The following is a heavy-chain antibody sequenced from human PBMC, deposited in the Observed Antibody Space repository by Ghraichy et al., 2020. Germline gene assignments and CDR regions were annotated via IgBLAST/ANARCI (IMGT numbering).Heavy chain of an antibody. V-gene: IGHV4-31*03. CDR2: IYNTGST. J-gene: IGHJ6*02. CDR3: ARGTSSSAAYSMDV. Sequence: SETLSLTCTVSGASISSGGHFWSWIRQHPGKGLECIGHIYNTGSTYYNPSLKSRVSISVDTSKNQSSLKLSAVTAADTAVYYCARGTSSSAAYSMDVWGQGTTGTVSS. D-gene: IGHD6-6*01. CDR1: GASISSGGHF.